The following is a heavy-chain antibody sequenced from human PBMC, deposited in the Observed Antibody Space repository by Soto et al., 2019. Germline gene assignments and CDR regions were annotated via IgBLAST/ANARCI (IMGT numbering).Heavy chain of an antibody. CDR1: GFTFSSYS. J-gene: IGHJ3*02. Sequence: PGGSLRLSCAASGFTFSSYSMNWVRQAPGKGLEWVSSISSSSRYIYYADSVKGRFTISRDNPKNSLYLQMNSLRAEDTAVYYCARLGRSQGDAFDIWGQGTMVTVSS. V-gene: IGHV3-21*01. CDR3: ARLGRSQGDAFDI. CDR2: ISSSSRYI.